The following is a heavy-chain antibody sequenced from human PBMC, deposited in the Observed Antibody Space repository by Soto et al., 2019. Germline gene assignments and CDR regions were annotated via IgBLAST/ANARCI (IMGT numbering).Heavy chain of an antibody. V-gene: IGHV1-69*13. J-gene: IGHJ6*02. CDR3: AKSRDRDIVVVPAAMEYYGMDV. CDR1: GGTFSSYA. CDR2: IIPIFGTA. Sequence: ASMKVSCKASGGTFSSYAISWGRQAPGQRLERMGGIIPIFGTANYAQRFQGRVTITADESTSTAYMELSSLRSEDTAVYYCAKSRDRDIVVVPAAMEYYGMDVWGQGTTVTVSS. D-gene: IGHD2-2*01.